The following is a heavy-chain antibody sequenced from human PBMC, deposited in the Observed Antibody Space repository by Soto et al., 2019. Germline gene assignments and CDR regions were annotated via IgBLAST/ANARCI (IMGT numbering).Heavy chain of an antibody. D-gene: IGHD3-10*01. Sequence: EVQLLESGGGLVHPGGSRRLSCAASGFTFSGYAMSWVRQAPGKGLEWVSTISTSGSSTYYADSVKGRFAISRDNAKNTLYLQMNSLRAEDTAVYYCAGTLWYGELLYQSDYLGQGTLVTVSS. J-gene: IGHJ4*02. CDR3: AGTLWYGELLYQSDY. CDR2: ISTSGSST. V-gene: IGHV3-23*01. CDR1: GFTFSGYA.